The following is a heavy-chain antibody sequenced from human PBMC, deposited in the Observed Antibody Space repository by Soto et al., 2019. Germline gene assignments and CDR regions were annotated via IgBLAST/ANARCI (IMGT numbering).Heavy chain of an antibody. CDR1: GGFVISGSFY. V-gene: IGHV4-34*01. CDR3: ARVERGTATTVVDDFDI. J-gene: IGHJ3*02. CDR2: MSHSGGT. Sequence: QVQQQQWGAGLLKPAESLSLTCAVYGGFVISGSFYWSWIRQPPGKGLEWIGEMSHSGGTHFSPSLKSRVTISEDTSKNQFSLKMSSVTAADTALYYCARVERGTATTVVDDFDIWGPGTMVTVSS. D-gene: IGHD2-21*02.